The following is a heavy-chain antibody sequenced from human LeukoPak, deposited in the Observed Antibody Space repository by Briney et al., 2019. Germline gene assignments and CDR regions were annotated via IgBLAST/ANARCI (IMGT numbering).Heavy chain of an antibody. CDR3: AKGKSSSTFPTDY. V-gene: IGHV3-23*01. CDR2: ISGSGGRT. Sequence: PGGSLRLSCAASGFTFSSYVMSWVRQAPGKGLEWVSSISGSGGRTYYPDSVKGRFTISRDNSKNTLYLQMNSLRVEDTGVYYCAKGKSSSTFPTDYWGQGTLLTVSS. CDR1: GFTFSSYV. D-gene: IGHD6-6*01. J-gene: IGHJ4*02.